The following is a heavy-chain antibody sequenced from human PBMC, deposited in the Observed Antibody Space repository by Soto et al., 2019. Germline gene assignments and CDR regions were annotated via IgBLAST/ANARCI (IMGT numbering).Heavy chain of an antibody. Sequence: PGGSLRLSCAASGFPFSTTDMSWVRQAPGKGLEWVSTIDGSGGGTYYADFVKGRFTISRDNSKNTVYLQMTTLRVDDTAKYYCAKNSGRFNTWGQGTLVTVSS. CDR2: IDGSGGGT. J-gene: IGHJ5*02. D-gene: IGHD3-10*01. CDR3: AKNSGRFNT. CDR1: GFPFSTTD. V-gene: IGHV3-23*01.